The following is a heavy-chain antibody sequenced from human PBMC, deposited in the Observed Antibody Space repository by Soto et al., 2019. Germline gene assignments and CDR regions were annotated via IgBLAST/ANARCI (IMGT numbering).Heavy chain of an antibody. D-gene: IGHD5-18*01. CDR2: IYYSGST. V-gene: IGHV4-39*01. J-gene: IGHJ4*02. CDR1: GGSISSSSYY. CDR3: ARREGTAMVFDY. Sequence: QLQLQESGPGLVKPSETLSLTCTVSGGSISSSSYYWGWIRQPPGKVLEWIGSIYYSGSTYYNPSLKRRVTISVDTSKNQFSLKLSSVTAEDTAVYYCARREGTAMVFDYWGQGTLVTVSS.